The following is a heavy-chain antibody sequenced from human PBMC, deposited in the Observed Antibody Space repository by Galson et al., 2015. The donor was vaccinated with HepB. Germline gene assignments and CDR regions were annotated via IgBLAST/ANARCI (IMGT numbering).Heavy chain of an antibody. V-gene: IGHV3-48*04. CDR2: ISSSSSTI. D-gene: IGHD3-22*01. J-gene: IGHJ3*02. Sequence: SLRLSCAASGFTFSSYSMNWVRQAPGKGLEWVSYISSSSSTIYYADSVKGRFTISRDNAKNSLYLQMNSLRAEDTAVYYCAREHYYDSSGYRGDAFDIWGQGTMVTVSS. CDR3: AREHYYDSSGYRGDAFDI. CDR1: GFTFSSYS.